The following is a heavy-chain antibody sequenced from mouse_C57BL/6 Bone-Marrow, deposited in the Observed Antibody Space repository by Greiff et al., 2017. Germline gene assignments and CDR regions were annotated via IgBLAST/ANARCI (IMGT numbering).Heavy chain of an antibody. J-gene: IGHJ2*01. Sequence: EVQLQESGPGLVKPSQSLSLTCSVTGYSITSGYYWNWIRQFPGNKLEWMGYISYDGSNNYNPSLKNRISITRDTSKNQFFLKLNSVTTEDTATYYCARATPYGDYFDYWGQGTTLTVSS. CDR3: ARATPYGDYFDY. V-gene: IGHV3-6*01. CDR1: GYSITSGYY. CDR2: ISYDGSN. D-gene: IGHD2-10*02.